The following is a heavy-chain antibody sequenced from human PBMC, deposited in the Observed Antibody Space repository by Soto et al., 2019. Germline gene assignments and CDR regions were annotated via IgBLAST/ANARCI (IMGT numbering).Heavy chain of an antibody. CDR3: ARELAAVDH. V-gene: IGHV1-46*01. CDR1: GYTFTHYY. J-gene: IGHJ4*02. D-gene: IGHD6-13*01. CDR2: INPASGST. Sequence: QVQLVQSGAEVKKPGASVKLSCRTSGYTFTHYYIHWVRQAPGQGLEWLAIINPASGSTNYAQDFQCRVTVTMDTSTTTVYMELSVLRAEDTAIFYCARELAAVDHWCQGTLVTVSS.